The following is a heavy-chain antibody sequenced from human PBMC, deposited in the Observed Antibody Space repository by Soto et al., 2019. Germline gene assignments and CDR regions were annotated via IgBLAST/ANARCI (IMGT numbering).Heavy chain of an antibody. J-gene: IGHJ3*02. V-gene: IGHV1-24*01. CDR2: FDPEDGET. Sequence: ASVKVSCKVSGYTLTDLSMQWVRQAPGKGLEWMGGFDPEDGETIYAQKFQGRVTMTRDTATDTVYMELSSLRSEDTAVYYCARPYSSGWYSPSDAFDIWAQGTMVTVSS. CDR1: GYTLTDLS. CDR3: ARPYSSGWYSPSDAFDI. D-gene: IGHD6-19*01.